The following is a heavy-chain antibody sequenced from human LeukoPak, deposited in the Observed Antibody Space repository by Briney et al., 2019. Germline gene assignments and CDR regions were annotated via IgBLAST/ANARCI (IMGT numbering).Heavy chain of an antibody. CDR3: APSLRVVPAAVEFDY. CDR1: GFSFSSYA. D-gene: IGHD2-2*01. J-gene: IGHJ4*02. CDR2: ISGSGGRT. V-gene: IGHV3-23*01. Sequence: GGSLRLSCAASGFSFSSYAMSWVRQAPGGGLEWVSSISGSGGRTYDADSVKGRFTISRDNSKNTLNLLMNSLRAEDTAVYYCAPSLRVVPAAVEFDYWGQGTLVTVSS.